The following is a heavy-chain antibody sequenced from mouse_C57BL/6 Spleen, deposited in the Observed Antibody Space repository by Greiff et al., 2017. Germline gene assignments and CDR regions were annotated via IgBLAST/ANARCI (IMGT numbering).Heavy chain of an antibody. J-gene: IGHJ3*01. CDR1: GYTFTSYW. Sequence: VQLQQSGAELVKPGASVKLSCKASGYTFTSYWMQWVKQRPGQGLEWIGEIDPSDSYTNYNQKFKGKATLTVDTSSSTAYMQLSSLTSEDSAVYYCARSPHYYGSSYGFAYWGQGTLVTVSA. D-gene: IGHD1-1*01. CDR3: ARSPHYYGSSYGFAY. V-gene: IGHV1-50*01. CDR2: IDPSDSYT.